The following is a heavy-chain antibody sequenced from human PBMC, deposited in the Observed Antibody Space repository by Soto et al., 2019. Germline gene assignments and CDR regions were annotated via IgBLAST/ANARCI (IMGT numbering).Heavy chain of an antibody. V-gene: IGHV1-69*12. CDR3: ARSGGLDRDFNY. Sequence: QVQLVQSGAEVKKPGSSVKVSCKASGGTFSSDSFSWVRQAPGQGLEWMGGIIPMFDTPIYAQKFQDRVTITADDSTRIAYMQLSSLRSGDTAVYYCARSGGLDRDFNYWGQGSLVTVSS. J-gene: IGHJ4*02. CDR2: IIPMFDTP. D-gene: IGHD2-15*01. CDR1: GGTFSSDS.